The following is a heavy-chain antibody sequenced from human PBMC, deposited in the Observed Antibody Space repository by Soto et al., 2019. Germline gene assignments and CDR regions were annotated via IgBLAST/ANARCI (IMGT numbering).Heavy chain of an antibody. J-gene: IGHJ6*02. CDR2: INPRSGGT. V-gene: IGHV1-2*02. D-gene: IGHD3-16*01. CDR1: GYTFTDYY. Sequence: QVHLVQSGAEVKKPGASVKVSCKTSGYTFTDYYIHWMRQVPGQGPEWMGWINPRSGGTNYAKKFQGVITLASDASISTSFMELRRLRSDDTAVYYCARRLGRGGDYFYGMDVWGQGTAVTVSS. CDR3: ARRLGRGGDYFYGMDV.